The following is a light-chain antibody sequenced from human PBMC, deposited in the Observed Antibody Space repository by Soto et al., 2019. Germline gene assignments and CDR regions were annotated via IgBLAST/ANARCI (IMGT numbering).Light chain of an antibody. Sequence: EIVLTQSPGTLSLSPGEGATLSCRASQTVNNNYLAWYQQKPGQAPRLLLYGASNRATGIPDRFSGSGSGTDFTLTISRLEPEDCAVYYCQQYGSSPPLTFGGGTKVEIK. CDR3: QQYGSSPPLT. V-gene: IGKV3-20*01. CDR2: GAS. J-gene: IGKJ4*01. CDR1: QTVNNNY.